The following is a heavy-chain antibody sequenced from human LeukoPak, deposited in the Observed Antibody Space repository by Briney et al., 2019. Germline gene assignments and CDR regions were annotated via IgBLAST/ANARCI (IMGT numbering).Heavy chain of an antibody. J-gene: IGHJ3*02. CDR2: IYYSGST. V-gene: IGHV4-39*07. CDR3: AREGNDFDAFDI. Sequence: SSETLSLTCTVSGGSISSSSYYWGWIRQPPGKGLEWIGSIYYSGSTYYNPSLKSRVTISVDTSKNQFSLKLSSVTAADTAVYYCAREGNDFDAFDIWGQGTMVTVSS. D-gene: IGHD2-21*02. CDR1: GGSISSSSYY.